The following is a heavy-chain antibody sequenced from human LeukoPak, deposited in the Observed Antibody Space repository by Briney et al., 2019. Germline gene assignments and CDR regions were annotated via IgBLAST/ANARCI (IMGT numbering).Heavy chain of an antibody. V-gene: IGHV3-7*03. CDR1: GFTFSTYW. CDR2: IKEDGSDK. Sequence: GGSLRLSCAASGFTFSTYWMKWVRQAPGKGLEWVASIKEDGSDKYYVDSVKGRFSISRDNAKNSLYLQMNSLRTEDTAVYYCAKRRVTGSGRYYYYGMDVWGQGTTVTVSS. D-gene: IGHD6-19*01. CDR3: AKRRVTGSGRYYYYGMDV. J-gene: IGHJ6*02.